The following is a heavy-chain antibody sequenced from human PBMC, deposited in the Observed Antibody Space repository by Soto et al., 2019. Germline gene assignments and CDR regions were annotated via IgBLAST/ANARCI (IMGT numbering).Heavy chain of an antibody. J-gene: IGHJ4*02. CDR1: DDSLTTNKYA. D-gene: IGHD3-10*01. V-gene: IGHV4-31*03. CDR3: ARASYFRPSGSYYFVS. Sequence: SETLSLTCTVSDDSLTTNKYAWTWIRQNPEKGLEWIGYVYSNGNNRSSPSLQSRVSMSVDTSKSHFSLRLSSVTAADTAVYFCARASYFRPSGSYYFVSWGQGTLVTVSS. CDR2: VYSNGNN.